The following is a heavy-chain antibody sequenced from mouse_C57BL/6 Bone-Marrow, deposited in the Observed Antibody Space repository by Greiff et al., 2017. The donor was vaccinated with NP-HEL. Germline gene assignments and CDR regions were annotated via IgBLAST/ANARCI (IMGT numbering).Heavy chain of an antibody. CDR3: AREDLTTVVAGGYFDY. D-gene: IGHD1-1*01. V-gene: IGHV1-55*01. J-gene: IGHJ2*01. CDR2: IYPGSGST. Sequence: QVQLQQPGAELVKPGASVKMSCKASGYTFTSYWITWVKQRPGQGLEWIGDIYPGSGSTNYNEKFKSKATLTVDTSSSTAYMQLSSLTSEDSAVYYCAREDLTTVVAGGYFDYWGQGTTLTVSS. CDR1: GYTFTSYW.